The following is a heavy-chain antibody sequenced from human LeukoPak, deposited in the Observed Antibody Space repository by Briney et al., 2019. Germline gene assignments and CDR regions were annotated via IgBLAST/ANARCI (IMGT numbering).Heavy chain of an antibody. CDR2: IYYSGNT. D-gene: IGHD3-22*01. V-gene: IGHV4-39*07. CDR1: GGSITTTTYY. J-gene: IGHJ4*02. CDR3: ARPAQYYYESSGYDYFEY. Sequence: SETLSLTCTVSGGSITTTTYYWGWIRQPPGKGLEWIGSIYYSGNTYYNPSLKSRVTISLDTSKNRFSLKVSSVTAADTAVYYCARPAQYYYESSGYDYFEYWGQGTLVTVSS.